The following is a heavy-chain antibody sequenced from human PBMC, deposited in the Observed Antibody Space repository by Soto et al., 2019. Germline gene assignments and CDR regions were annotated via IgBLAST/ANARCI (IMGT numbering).Heavy chain of an antibody. CDR1: GFTFSSYS. D-gene: IGHD2-15*01. CDR3: ARDGCSGSNCLNWFDP. Sequence: GGSLRLSCAASGFTFSSYSMNWVRQAPGKGLEWVSYISSSSTTKYYADTVKGRFTISRDNAKNSLYLQMNSLRAEDTAVYYCARDGCSGSNCLNWFDPWGQGTLGTVSS. V-gene: IGHV3-48*01. CDR2: ISSSSTTK. J-gene: IGHJ5*02.